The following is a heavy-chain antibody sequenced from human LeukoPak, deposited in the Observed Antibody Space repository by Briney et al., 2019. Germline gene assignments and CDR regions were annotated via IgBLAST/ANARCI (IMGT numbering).Heavy chain of an antibody. CDR3: ARDSFNYYDSSGYYRENWFDP. CDR2: INPNSGGT. J-gene: IGHJ5*02. D-gene: IGHD3-22*01. CDR1: GYTFTGYY. V-gene: IGHV1-2*02. Sequence: ASVKVSCKASGYTFTGYYMHWVRQAPGQGLEWMGWINPNSGGTNYAQKFQGRVTMTRDTSSSTAYMELSRLRSDDTAVYYCARDSFNYYDSSGYYRENWFDPWGQGTLVTVSS.